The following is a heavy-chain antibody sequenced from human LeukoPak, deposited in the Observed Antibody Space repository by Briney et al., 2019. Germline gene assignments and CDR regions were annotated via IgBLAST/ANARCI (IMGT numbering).Heavy chain of an antibody. Sequence: HPGGSLRLSCVASGFTFTDYFMSWVRQAPGKGLEWVAVIWYDGSNKYYADSVKGRFTISRDNSKNTLYLQMNSLRAEDTAVYYCAREYSYVSPYYGMDVWGQGTTVTVSS. D-gene: IGHD5-18*01. V-gene: IGHV3-33*08. J-gene: IGHJ6*02. CDR2: IWYDGSNK. CDR1: GFTFTDYF. CDR3: AREYSYVSPYYGMDV.